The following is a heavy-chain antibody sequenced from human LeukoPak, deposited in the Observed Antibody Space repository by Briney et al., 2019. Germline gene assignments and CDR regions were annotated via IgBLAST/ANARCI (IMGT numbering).Heavy chain of an antibody. V-gene: IGHV3-21*04. Sequence: GGSLRLSCAASGFTFSSYSMNWVRQAPGKGLEWVSSISSSSSYIYYADSVKGRFTISRDNAKNSLYLQMNSLRAEDTAVYYCAKGCSTSCYSWFDPWGQGTLVTVSS. CDR3: AKGCSTSCYSWFDP. CDR2: ISSSSSYI. J-gene: IGHJ5*02. CDR1: GFTFSSYS. D-gene: IGHD2-2*01.